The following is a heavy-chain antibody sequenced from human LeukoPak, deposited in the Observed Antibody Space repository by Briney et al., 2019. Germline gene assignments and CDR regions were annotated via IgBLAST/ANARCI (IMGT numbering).Heavy chain of an antibody. J-gene: IGHJ3*01. CDR1: GYTFTGYY. D-gene: IGHD3-10*01. V-gene: IGHV1-2*02. CDR3: ARELRGVDALDF. Sequence: GASVKVSCKASGYTFTGYYMHWVRQAPGQGLEWMGWINPNSGGTNYAQKFQGRVTMTRDTSITTAYMEVRRLTSDDTAVYYCARELRGVDALDFWGQGTTVIVSS. CDR2: INPNSGGT.